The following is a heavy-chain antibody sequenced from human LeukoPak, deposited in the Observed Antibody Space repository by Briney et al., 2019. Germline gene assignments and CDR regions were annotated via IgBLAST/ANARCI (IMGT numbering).Heavy chain of an antibody. D-gene: IGHD1-26*01. V-gene: IGHV4-59*01. Sequence: PSETLSLTCAVYGGSFSGYYWNWIWRPPGKGLEWIGYIYYNGNTNYSPSLKSRVTMSVDTSKNLFSLKVSSVTAADTAVYYCARGRSNYYGMDVWGQGTTVTVSS. CDR2: IYYNGNT. CDR3: ARGRSNYYGMDV. J-gene: IGHJ6*02. CDR1: GGSFSGYY.